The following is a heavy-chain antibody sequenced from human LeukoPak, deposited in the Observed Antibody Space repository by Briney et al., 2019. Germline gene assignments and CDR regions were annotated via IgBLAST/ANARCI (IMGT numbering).Heavy chain of an antibody. D-gene: IGHD3-10*01. V-gene: IGHV3-21*04. CDR2: ISSSGNYI. CDR1: GFTFTTYY. J-gene: IGHJ6*03. Sequence: PGGSLRLSCAASGFTFTTYYINWVRQAPGKGLEGVSSISSSGNYIYYANSVKGRFTISRDNAKNSLYLQMNSLRDEDAGVYYCAKGLRTGVGPYKGYHYYMDVWGKGATVTVSS. CDR3: AKGLRTGVGPYKGYHYYMDV.